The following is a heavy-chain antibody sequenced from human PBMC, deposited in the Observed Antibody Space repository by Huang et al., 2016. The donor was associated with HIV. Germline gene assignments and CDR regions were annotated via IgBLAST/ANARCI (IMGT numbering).Heavy chain of an antibody. CDR2: INHAGVT. D-gene: IGHD3-16*01. Sequence: QVQLEQWGAGLLKPSETLSLTCAVYGGSFSGYFWNWIRQSPGKGLEWIGQINHAGVTDYNPSLKSRATISVDTSKNQCSLKLTSVTAADTAIYYCAREIMISFGGPFDSWGHGNLVTVS. CDR3: AREIMISFGGPFDS. V-gene: IGHV4-34*02. J-gene: IGHJ5*01. CDR1: GGSFSGYF.